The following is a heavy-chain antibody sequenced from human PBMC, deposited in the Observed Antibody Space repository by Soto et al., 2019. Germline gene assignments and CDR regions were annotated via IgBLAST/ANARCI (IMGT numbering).Heavy chain of an antibody. CDR2: VIPVFNSA. Sequence: QVQLVQSGPEMMKPGSSVKVSCKSSGGSFSNYAISWVRQAPGQGLEWLGGVIPVFNSANYAPKFQGRVTITADTSTSTAYMEGSSLAPGDTAGYYCGRRANRGMDVWGQGTTVTVSS. CDR3: GRRANRGMDV. V-gene: IGHV1-69*06. CDR1: GGSFSNYA. D-gene: IGHD2-8*01. J-gene: IGHJ6*02.